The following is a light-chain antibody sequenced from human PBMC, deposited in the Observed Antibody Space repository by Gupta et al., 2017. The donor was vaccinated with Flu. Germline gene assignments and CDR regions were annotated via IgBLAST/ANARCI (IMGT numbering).Light chain of an antibody. J-gene: IGKJ3*01. CDR1: ESLGNTY. CDR3: QQYETSPPLA. CDR2: CAA. V-gene: IGKV3-20*01. Sequence: RATLSCRASESLGNTYLSTCHQQPPREPRQLIYCAASSATSIPDRMIGGGSGTDFTPTISSLEHAEFAVYYYQQYETSPPLAFGAGTQVNIK.